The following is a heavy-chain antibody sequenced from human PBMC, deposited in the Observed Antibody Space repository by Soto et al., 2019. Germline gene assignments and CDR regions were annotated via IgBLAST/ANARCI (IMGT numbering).Heavy chain of an antibody. V-gene: IGHV3-30*18. CDR2: ISYDGNNK. Sequence: QVQMVESGGGVVQPGRSLRLSCAASGFMFSSYVMHWVRQAPGKGLEWVASISYDGNNKNYPDSVQGRFAVSRDNSKNTLYLQMNSLRAEDTAVYYCAKGTQLWLTVVVSAPVLIDYWGQGTLVTVSS. J-gene: IGHJ4*02. CDR3: AKGTQLWLTVVVSAPVLIDY. CDR1: GFMFSSYV. D-gene: IGHD2-15*01.